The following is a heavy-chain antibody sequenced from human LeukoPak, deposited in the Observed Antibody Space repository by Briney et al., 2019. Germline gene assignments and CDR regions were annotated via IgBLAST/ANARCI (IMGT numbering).Heavy chain of an antibody. CDR1: GFTFSSYG. Sequence: SGGSLRLSCAASGFTFSSYGMHWVRQAPGKGLEWVAVIWYDGSNKYYADSVKGRFTISRDNSKNTLYLQMNSLRAEDTAVYYCARDMYSSSWYDYWGQGTLVTVSS. CDR3: ARDMYSSSWYDY. V-gene: IGHV3-33*01. CDR2: IWYDGSNK. J-gene: IGHJ4*02. D-gene: IGHD6-13*01.